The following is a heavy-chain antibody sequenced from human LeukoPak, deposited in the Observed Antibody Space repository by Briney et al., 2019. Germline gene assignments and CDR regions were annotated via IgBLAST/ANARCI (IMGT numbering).Heavy chain of an antibody. CDR2: IYYSGST. D-gene: IGHD6-13*01. Sequence: KASETLSLTCTVSGGSIRSYYWSWIRQPPGKGLEWIGYIYYSGSTKYNPSLKSRVTVSVDTSKNQLSLKLISVTAADTAVYYCAGVVDEHQLQTGWFDPWGQGTLVTVSS. CDR3: AGVVDEHQLQTGWFDP. V-gene: IGHV4-59*08. CDR1: GGSIRSYY. J-gene: IGHJ5*02.